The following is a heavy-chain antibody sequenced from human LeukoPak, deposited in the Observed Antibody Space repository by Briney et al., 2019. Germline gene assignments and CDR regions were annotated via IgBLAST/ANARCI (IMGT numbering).Heavy chain of an antibody. CDR3: TTVGFRGHFDY. V-gene: IGHV3-15*01. Sequence: GGSLRLSCAASGFTFSSYGMSWVRQAPGKGLEWVGRIKSKTDGGTTDYAAPVKGRFTISRDDSKNTLYLQMNSLKTEDTAVYYCTTVGFRGHFDYWGQGTLVTVSS. J-gene: IGHJ4*02. CDR1: GFTFSSYG. D-gene: IGHD3-10*01. CDR2: IKSKTDGGTT.